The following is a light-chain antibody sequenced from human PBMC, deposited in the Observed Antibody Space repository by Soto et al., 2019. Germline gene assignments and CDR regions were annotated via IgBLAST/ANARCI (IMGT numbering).Light chain of an antibody. CDR3: SSYTSSSTLVV. J-gene: IGLJ2*01. Sequence: QSALTQPASVSGSPGQSITISCTGTSSDVGGYNYVSWYQQHPGKAPKLMIYDVNNRPSGVCNRFSGSKSGNTASLTISGLQAEDEADYYCSSYTSSSTLVVFGGGTKVTVL. V-gene: IGLV2-14*01. CDR2: DVN. CDR1: SSDVGGYNY.